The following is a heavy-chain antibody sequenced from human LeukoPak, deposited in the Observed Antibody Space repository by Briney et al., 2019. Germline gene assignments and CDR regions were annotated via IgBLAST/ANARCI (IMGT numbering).Heavy chain of an antibody. CDR3: AKDRATVVTPWDY. CDR2: ISGSGGST. J-gene: IGHJ4*02. CDR1: GFTFSSYG. D-gene: IGHD4-23*01. Sequence: TGGSLRLSCAASGFTFSSYGMSWVRQAPGKGLEWVSAISGSGGSTYYADSVKGRFTISRDNSKNTLYLQMNSLRAEDTAVYYCAKDRATVVTPWDYWGQGTLVTVSS. V-gene: IGHV3-23*01.